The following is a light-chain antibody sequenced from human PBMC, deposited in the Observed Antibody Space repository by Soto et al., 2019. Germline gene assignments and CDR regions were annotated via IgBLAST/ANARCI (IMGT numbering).Light chain of an antibody. CDR2: KAS. J-gene: IGKJ1*01. Sequence: DIQMTQSPSTLSGSVGDRVTITCRASQTISSWLAWYQQKPGKAPKLLIYKASTLKSGVPSRFSGSGSGTEFTLTISSLQPDDFETYYCQHYNSYSEAFGPGTKVEIX. CDR1: QTISSW. V-gene: IGKV1-5*03. CDR3: QHYNSYSEA.